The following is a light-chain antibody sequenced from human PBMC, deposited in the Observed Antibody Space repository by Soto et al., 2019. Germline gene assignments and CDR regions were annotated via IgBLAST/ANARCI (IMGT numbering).Light chain of an antibody. J-gene: IGKJ1*01. V-gene: IGKV1-5*03. CDR1: QSISSW. CDR3: QHYHSYPWT. Sequence: DIQLTQSPVSLSASVGERVTITCRASQSISSWLAWYQQKSGKAPNLLIYKASNLQTGVPSRFSGSGSGTEFTLTSSGLQTEDFATYYCQHYHSYPWTFGQGTKVEI. CDR2: KAS.